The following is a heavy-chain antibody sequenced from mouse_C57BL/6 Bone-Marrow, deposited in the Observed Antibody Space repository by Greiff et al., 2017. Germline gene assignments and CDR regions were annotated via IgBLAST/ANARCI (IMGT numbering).Heavy chain of an antibody. V-gene: IGHV1-64*01. D-gene: IGHD2-4*01. J-gene: IGHJ4*01. CDR2: MHPNGGSP. Sequence: QVQLQQPGAELVKPGASVKLSCKASGYTFTNYWMHWVKQRPGQGLEWIGMMHPNGGSPDYNEQFKSEATLSVDKSSRTAYMELSSLTSEDSAVYYCARSYDYDDYTRYYWGQGTSVTVSS. CDR1: GYTFTNYW. CDR3: ARSYDYDDYTRYY.